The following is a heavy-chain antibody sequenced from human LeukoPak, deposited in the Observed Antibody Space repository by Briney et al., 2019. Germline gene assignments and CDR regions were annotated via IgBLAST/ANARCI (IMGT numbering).Heavy chain of an antibody. V-gene: IGHV3-23*01. J-gene: IGHJ6*03. Sequence: GGSLRLSCAASGFTFSSYAMSWVRQAPGKGLEWVSAISGSGGSTYYADSVKGRFTISRDNSKNTLYLQMNSLRAEDTAVYYCAQGGSCSRGSCYSLGGYMDVWGKGTTVTVSS. CDR2: ISGSGGST. CDR1: GFTFSSYA. D-gene: IGHD2-15*01. CDR3: AQGGSCSRGSCYSLGGYMDV.